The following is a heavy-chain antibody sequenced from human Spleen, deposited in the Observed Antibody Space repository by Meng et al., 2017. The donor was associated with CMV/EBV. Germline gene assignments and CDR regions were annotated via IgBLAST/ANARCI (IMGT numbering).Heavy chain of an antibody. V-gene: IGHV4-34*01. J-gene: IGHJ4*02. D-gene: IGHD3-9*01. Sequence: QVQLQQWGAGLLKPSETLSLTCAVYGGSFSDYYWTWIRQPPGKGLEWIGEINHSGSTNYNPSLKSRVTISVDTSKNQFSLKLSSVTAADTAVYYCARNYLRYFSYWGQGTLVTVSS. CDR2: INHSGST. CDR1: GGSFSDYY. CDR3: ARNYLRYFSY.